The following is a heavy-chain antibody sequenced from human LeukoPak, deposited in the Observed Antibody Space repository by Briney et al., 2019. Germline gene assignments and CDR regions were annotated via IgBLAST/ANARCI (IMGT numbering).Heavy chain of an antibody. CDR3: AKDGRYCSSTSCPPYLRRCYYDIYV. D-gene: IGHD2-2*01. CDR2: IRYDGSNK. V-gene: IGHV3-30*02. J-gene: IGHJ6*03. Sequence: GGSLSLSWPASGFLLAVGGTRSGRQAPGKGLEWVAFIRYDGSNKYYADSVKGRFTISRDNSKNTLYLQMNSLRAEATGVCECAKDGRYCSSTSCPPYLRRCYYDIYVCGKETTLTVSS. CDR1: GFLLAVGG.